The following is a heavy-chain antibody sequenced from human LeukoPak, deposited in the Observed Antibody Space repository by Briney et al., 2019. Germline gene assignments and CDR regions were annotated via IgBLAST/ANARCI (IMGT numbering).Heavy chain of an antibody. D-gene: IGHD3-3*01. CDR1: GFTFSSYS. V-gene: IGHV3-48*04. CDR2: ISKSGSTI. CDR3: ARHSEGYYYYMDL. J-gene: IGHJ6*03. Sequence: GGSLRLSCAASGFTFSSYSMNWVRQAPGKGLEWVSYISKSGSTIFYADSVKGRFTISRDNAKNSLYLQMNSLRADDTAIFYCARHSEGYYYYMDLWGRGTPVTISS.